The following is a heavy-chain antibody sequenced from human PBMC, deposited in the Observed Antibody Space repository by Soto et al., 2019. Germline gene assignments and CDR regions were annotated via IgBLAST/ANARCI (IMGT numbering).Heavy chain of an antibody. D-gene: IGHD1-26*01. V-gene: IGHV4-61*01. CDR1: RGSVSSQTHF. CDR3: VREDMSGTYYFDA. J-gene: IGHJ4*02. CDR2: KYYSGIS. Sequence: QVQLQESGPGLLKPSETLTLTCTVTRGSVSSQTHFWTWIRQHPGKGLEWIGYKYYSGISNYNPSLQSRVTISVDTSKNQFSLRLTSVTAADTAVYYCVREDMSGTYYFDAWGQGALVTVSS.